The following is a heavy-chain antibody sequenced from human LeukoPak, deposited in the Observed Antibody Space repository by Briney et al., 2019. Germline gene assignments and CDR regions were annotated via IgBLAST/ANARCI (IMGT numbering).Heavy chain of an antibody. J-gene: IGHJ3*02. V-gene: IGHV3-53*01. CDR2: IYSDGST. Sequence: GGSLRLSCAASGFTFSSIYMGWVRQAQGKGLEWVSIIYSDGSTYYTDSVKGRFTISRDSSKNTLYLQMNSLRAEDTAVYYCARDAVVGATTAFDIWGQGTMVTVSS. D-gene: IGHD1-26*01. CDR1: GFTFSSIY. CDR3: ARDAVVGATTAFDI.